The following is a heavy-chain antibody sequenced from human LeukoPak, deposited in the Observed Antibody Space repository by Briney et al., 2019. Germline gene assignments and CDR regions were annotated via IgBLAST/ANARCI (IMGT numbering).Heavy chain of an antibody. J-gene: IGHJ6*04. CDR3: AELGITMIGGV. Sequence: GGTLRLSCVASGFTFSNYGMNWVGQAPGKGLEWVSGIVGSGVTTYYADSVKGRFTISRDNAKNSLYLQMNSLRAEDTAVYYCAELGITMIGGVWGKGTTVTISS. V-gene: IGHV3-23*01. D-gene: IGHD3-10*02. CDR2: IVGSGVTT. CDR1: GFTFSNYG.